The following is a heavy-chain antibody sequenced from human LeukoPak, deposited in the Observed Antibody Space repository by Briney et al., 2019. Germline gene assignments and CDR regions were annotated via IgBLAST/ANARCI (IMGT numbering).Heavy chain of an antibody. CDR3: AKGLKTAVGPYKGYHYYMDV. CDR1: GFPFRNYA. J-gene: IGHJ6*03. CDR2: INDRGIAT. Sequence: GGSLRLSCAASGFPFRNYAMSWVRQAPGKGLEWVSTINDRGIATYYADSVKGRFTISRDNSKNTLSLQVSSLRAEDTAIYYCAKGLKTAVGPYKGYHYYMDVWGKGTTVTVSS. V-gene: IGHV3-23*01. D-gene: IGHD5-18*01.